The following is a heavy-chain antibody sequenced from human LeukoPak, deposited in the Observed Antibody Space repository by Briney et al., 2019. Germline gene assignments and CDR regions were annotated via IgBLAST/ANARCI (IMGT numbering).Heavy chain of an antibody. CDR1: GGSFSGYY. Sequence: PSETLSLTCAVYGGSFSGYYWSWIRQPPGKGLEWIGETNHSGSTNYNPSLKSRVTISVDTSKNQFSLKLSSVTAADTAVYYCARHGYSYGYAFDYWGQGTLVTVSS. V-gene: IGHV4-34*01. J-gene: IGHJ4*02. CDR2: TNHSGST. CDR3: ARHGYSYGYAFDY. D-gene: IGHD5-18*01.